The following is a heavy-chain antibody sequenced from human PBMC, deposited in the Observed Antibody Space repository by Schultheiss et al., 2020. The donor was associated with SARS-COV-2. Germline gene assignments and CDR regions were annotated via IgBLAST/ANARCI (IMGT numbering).Heavy chain of an antibody. J-gene: IGHJ6*03. CDR3: ARVAEACRGGSCYLGNWDKYSYMDV. V-gene: IGHV4-59*12. CDR1: GGSISNYY. Sequence: SQTLSLTCTVSGGSISNYYWTWIRQPPGKGLEWVGYIYYSGSTYYNPSLKSRVTISVDTSKNQFSLKLSSVTAADTAVYYCARVAEACRGGSCYLGNWDKYSYMDVWGKGTAVTVSS. CDR2: IYYSGST. D-gene: IGHD2-15*01.